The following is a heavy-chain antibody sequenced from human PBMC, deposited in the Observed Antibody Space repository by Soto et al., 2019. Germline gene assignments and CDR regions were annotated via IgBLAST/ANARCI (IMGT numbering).Heavy chain of an antibody. J-gene: IGHJ4*02. CDR3: TRDHPGPQHYFDY. D-gene: IGHD3-10*01. V-gene: IGHV3-74*01. CDR2: INTDGSDT. CDR1: GFNFRGDW. Sequence: GGSLRLSCASSGFNFRGDWMHWVRQAPGKGLVWVSRINTDGSDTSYADSVKGRFTISRDNAKNMLYLEMHSLRVEDTAVYYCTRDHPGPQHYFDYWGQGNMVTVSS.